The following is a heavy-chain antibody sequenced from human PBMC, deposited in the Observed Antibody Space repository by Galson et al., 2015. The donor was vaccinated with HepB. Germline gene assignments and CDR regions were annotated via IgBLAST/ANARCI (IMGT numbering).Heavy chain of an antibody. CDR2: IYPGDSGT. Sequence: QSGAEVKKPGESLKISCKGSGYSFTSYWIGWVRQMPGKGLEWMGIIYPGDSGTRYSPSFQGQVTISADKSISTAYLQWSSLKASDTAMYYCARQIKPYYDSSGYPDYWGQGTLVTVSS. V-gene: IGHV5-51*01. J-gene: IGHJ4*02. D-gene: IGHD3-22*01. CDR3: ARQIKPYYDSSGYPDY. CDR1: GYSFTSYW.